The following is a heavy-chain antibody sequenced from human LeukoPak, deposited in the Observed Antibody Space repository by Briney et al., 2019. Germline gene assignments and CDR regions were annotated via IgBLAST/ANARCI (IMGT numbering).Heavy chain of an antibody. J-gene: IGHJ4*02. CDR2: IEYNGATK. V-gene: IGHV3-30*02. Sequence: GGSLRLSCAASGFIFKNYGMHWARQAPGKGLEWLAFIEYNGATKDYADSVKGRFTISRDNSKNTVSLQMNSLRAEDTALYYCAKDIRRGYNFGYDQFAYWGQGILVTVSS. CDR1: GFIFKNYG. D-gene: IGHD5-18*01. CDR3: AKDIRRGYNFGYDQFAY.